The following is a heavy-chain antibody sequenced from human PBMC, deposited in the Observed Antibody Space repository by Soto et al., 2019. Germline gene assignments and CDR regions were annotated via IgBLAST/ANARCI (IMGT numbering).Heavy chain of an antibody. V-gene: IGHV4-34*01. Sequence: PSETLSLTCAVYGGSFSGYYWSWIRQPPGKGLEWIGEINHSGSTNYNPSLKSRVTISVDTSKNQFSLKLSSVTAADTAVYYCARAPYRVVVPAAIRWFDPWSQGTLVTVSS. CDR2: INHSGST. J-gene: IGHJ5*02. D-gene: IGHD2-2*01. CDR3: ARAPYRVVVPAAIRWFDP. CDR1: GGSFSGYY.